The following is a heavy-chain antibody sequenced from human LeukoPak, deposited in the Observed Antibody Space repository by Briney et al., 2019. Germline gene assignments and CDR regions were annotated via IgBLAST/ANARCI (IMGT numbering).Heavy chain of an antibody. CDR1: EFTVSDNY. V-gene: IGHV3-66*02. CDR3: ARDLLGYNYYYMDV. D-gene: IGHD3-16*02. CDR2: VFSGGRI. J-gene: IGHJ6*03. Sequence: GGSLRLSCAASEFTVSDNYMNWIRQAPGKGPEWVAVVFSGGRIYYADSVKGRFTISRDNSKNTLYLQMNSLRAEDTAVYYCARDLLGYNYYYMDVWGKGTTVTVSS.